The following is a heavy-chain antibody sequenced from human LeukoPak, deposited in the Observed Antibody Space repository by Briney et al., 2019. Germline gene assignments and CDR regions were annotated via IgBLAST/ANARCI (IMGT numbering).Heavy chain of an antibody. J-gene: IGHJ4*02. CDR2: IYYSGST. CDR1: GGSITSGGYY. CDR3: GRNDDDSGNYGKFSD. D-gene: IGHD4-17*01. Sequence: PSQTLSLTCTVSGGSITSGGYYWTWIRQHPGKGLEWIGYIYYSGSTYYNPSLKSRVTISVDTSKNQFSLRLSSVTAADTAVYYCGRNDDDSGNYGKFSDGAQEPLVTAPS. V-gene: IGHV4-31*03.